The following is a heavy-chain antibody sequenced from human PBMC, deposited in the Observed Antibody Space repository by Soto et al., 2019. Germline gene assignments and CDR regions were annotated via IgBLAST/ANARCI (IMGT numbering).Heavy chain of an antibody. CDR1: GGSISSYY. CDR2: IYYSGST. V-gene: IGHV4-59*12. CDR3: ARASATIAAAAIFDY. D-gene: IGHD6-13*01. J-gene: IGHJ4*02. Sequence: SETLSLTCTVSGGSISSYYWSRIRQPPGKGLEWIGYIYYSGSTNYNPSLKNRVTISVDKSKNQFSLKMSSVTAADTAVYYCARASATIAAAAIFDYWGQGTLVTVSS.